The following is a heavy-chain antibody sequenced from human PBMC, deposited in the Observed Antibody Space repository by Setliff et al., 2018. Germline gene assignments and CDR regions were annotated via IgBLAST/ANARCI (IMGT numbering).Heavy chain of an antibody. CDR3: ARLGIAVAGLFY. Sequence: GGSLRLSCAASGFTFSRYWMSWDRQAPGKGLEWGDNIKQDGSAKYYVDSVKVRFTISRDNAKNSLYLQMSSLRAEATAVYYCARLGIAVAGLFYWGQGTLVTVSS. D-gene: IGHD6-19*01. J-gene: IGHJ4*02. CDR2: IKQDGSAK. V-gene: IGHV3-7*01. CDR1: GFTFSRYW.